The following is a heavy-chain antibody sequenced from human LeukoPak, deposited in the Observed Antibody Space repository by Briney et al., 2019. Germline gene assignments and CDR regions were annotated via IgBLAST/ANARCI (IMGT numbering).Heavy chain of an antibody. J-gene: IGHJ4*02. D-gene: IGHD3-10*01. V-gene: IGHV3-7*01. Sequence: GRSLRLSCTASGFTFSRYWMTWVRQAPGKGLEWVALIKEDGSEKFYVDSVKGRSTISRDNAKNSLYLQMNSLRAEDTAVYYCARSITMADFDYWGQGTLVTVSS. CDR3: ARSITMADFDY. CDR2: IKEDGSEK. CDR1: GFTFSRYW.